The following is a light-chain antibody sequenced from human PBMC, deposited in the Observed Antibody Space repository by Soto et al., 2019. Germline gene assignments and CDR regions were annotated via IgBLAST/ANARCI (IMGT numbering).Light chain of an antibody. CDR1: QTVRNNY. CDR2: DAS. J-gene: IGKJ4*01. V-gene: IGKV3-20*01. CDR3: QQFSSYPLT. Sequence: EFVLTQSPGTLSLSPGERATLSCRASQTVRNNYLAWYQQKPGQAPKLLINDASSRATGIPDRFSGGGSGTDFILTISRLEPEDFAVYYCQQFSSYPLTFGGGTQ.